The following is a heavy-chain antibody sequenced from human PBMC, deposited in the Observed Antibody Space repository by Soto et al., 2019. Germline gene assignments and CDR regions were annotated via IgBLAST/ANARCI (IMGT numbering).Heavy chain of an antibody. CDR3: ARLDLINGMDV. Sequence: QVQLVQSGAEVKKPGSSVKVSCKASGGTFSSYTISWVRQAPGQGLEWMGRIIPILGIANYAQKFQGRVTXTXXKSTSTAYMELSSLRSEDTAVYYCARLDLINGMDVWGQGTTVTVSS. D-gene: IGHD3-10*01. CDR1: GGTFSSYT. J-gene: IGHJ6*02. CDR2: IIPILGIA. V-gene: IGHV1-69*02.